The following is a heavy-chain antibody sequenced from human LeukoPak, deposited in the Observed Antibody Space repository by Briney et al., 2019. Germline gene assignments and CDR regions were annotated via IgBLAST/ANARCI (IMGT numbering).Heavy chain of an antibody. V-gene: IGHV3-15*01. CDR2: IKPKTDGETT. J-gene: IGHJ4*02. CDR1: GFTFSNYW. CDR3: ITPLPYSAQ. D-gene: IGHD2-21*01. Sequence: GGSLSLSCAASGFTFSNYWMSWVRQAPGKGLEWVGRIKPKTDGETTENAAPVKDRFSISRDDSKSMMYLQMNSLKTEDTAVYYCITPLPYSAQGGQGTLVTVSS.